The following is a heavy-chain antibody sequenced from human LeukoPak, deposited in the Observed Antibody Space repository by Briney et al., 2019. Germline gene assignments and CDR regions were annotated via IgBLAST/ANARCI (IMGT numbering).Heavy chain of an antibody. CDR3: ARVGDYGDHEYFQH. Sequence: SVKVSCKASGGTFSSYAISWVRQAPGQGLEWMGGIIPIFGTANYAQEFQGRVTITADESTSTAYMELSSLRSDDTAVYYCARVGDYGDHEYFQHWGQGTLVTVSS. V-gene: IGHV1-69*13. CDR2: IIPIFGTA. CDR1: GGTFSSYA. J-gene: IGHJ1*01. D-gene: IGHD4-17*01.